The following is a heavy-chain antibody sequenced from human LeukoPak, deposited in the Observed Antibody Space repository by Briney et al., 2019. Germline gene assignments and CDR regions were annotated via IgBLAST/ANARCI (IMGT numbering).Heavy chain of an antibody. CDR3: AKEVVTPSQNDYGDYARPGHGMDV. CDR1: GFTFSSYG. CDR2: IRYDGSNK. Sequence: GGSLRLSCAASGFTFSSYGMHWVRQAPGKGLEWVAFIRYDGSNKYYADSVKGRFTISRDNSKNTLYLQMNSLRAEDTAVYYCAKEVVTPSQNDYGDYARPGHGMDVWGQGTTVTVSS. V-gene: IGHV3-30*02. D-gene: IGHD4-17*01. J-gene: IGHJ6*02.